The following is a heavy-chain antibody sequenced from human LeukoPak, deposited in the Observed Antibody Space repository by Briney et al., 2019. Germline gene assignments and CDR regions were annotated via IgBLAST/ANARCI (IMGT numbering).Heavy chain of an antibody. CDR2: ISYDGSNK. D-gene: IGHD6-13*01. CDR3: ARDAQYSSSWWELDY. CDR1: VFTFSSYA. Sequence: PGGSLRLSCVASVFTFSSYAMHWVRQAPGKGLEWVAVISYDGSNKYYADSVKGRFTISRDNSKNTLYLQMNSLRAEDTAVYYCARDAQYSSSWWELDYWGQGTLVTVSS. V-gene: IGHV3-30*04. J-gene: IGHJ4*02.